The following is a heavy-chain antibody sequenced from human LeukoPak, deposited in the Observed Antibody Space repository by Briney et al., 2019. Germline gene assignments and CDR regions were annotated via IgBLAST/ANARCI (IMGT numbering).Heavy chain of an antibody. Sequence: PSETLSLTCAVYGGSFSGFYWSWIRQLPGKGLEWIGEINHSGSTNYNPSLKSRITISVDTSKNQFSLKLSSVTAADTAVYYCARRCSSISCYNYWGQGTLVTVSS. D-gene: IGHD2-2*02. J-gene: IGHJ4*02. V-gene: IGHV4-34*01. CDR3: ARRCSSISCYNY. CDR1: GGSFSGFY. CDR2: INHSGST.